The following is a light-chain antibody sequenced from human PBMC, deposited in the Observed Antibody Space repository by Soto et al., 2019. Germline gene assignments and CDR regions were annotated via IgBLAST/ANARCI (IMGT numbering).Light chain of an antibody. J-gene: IGKJ4*01. Sequence: DIVMTQSPDSLAVSLGERATINCKSSQSVLYSSNNKKYLAWYQQKPGQPPKLLIYWASTRESGVPDRFSGSGSGTDFTLTISSLQAEDVAVYYCQQYYSTLLTFGGGTPVEIK. CDR2: WAS. CDR3: QQYYSTLLT. CDR1: QSVLYSSNNKKY. V-gene: IGKV4-1*01.